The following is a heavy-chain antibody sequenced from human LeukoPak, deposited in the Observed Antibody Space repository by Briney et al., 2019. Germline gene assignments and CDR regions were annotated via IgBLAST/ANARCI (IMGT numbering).Heavy chain of an antibody. CDR3: ARQDVVVITAATYYYGMDV. CDR1: GGSISSYY. V-gene: IGHV4-59*08. CDR2: IYYNGST. J-gene: IGHJ6*02. D-gene: IGHD2-2*01. Sequence: SETLSLTCTVSGGSISSYYWNWIRQPPGKGLEWIGYIYYNGSTNYNPSLKSRVTISVDTSKNQFSLKLSSVTAADTAVYYCARQDVVVITAATYYYGMDVWGQGTTVTASS.